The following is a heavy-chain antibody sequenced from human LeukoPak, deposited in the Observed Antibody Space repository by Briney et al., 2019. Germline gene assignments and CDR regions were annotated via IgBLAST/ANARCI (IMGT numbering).Heavy chain of an antibody. D-gene: IGHD6-13*01. Sequence: GGSLRLSCAASGFTLSSYWMHWVRQVPGKGLVWVSRINTDGSSTSYADSVKGRFTISRDNSKNTLYLQMNSLRAEDTAVYYCAREYSSSWLAFDIWGQGTMVTVSS. V-gene: IGHV3-74*01. CDR3: AREYSSSWLAFDI. CDR2: INTDGSST. J-gene: IGHJ3*02. CDR1: GFTLSSYW.